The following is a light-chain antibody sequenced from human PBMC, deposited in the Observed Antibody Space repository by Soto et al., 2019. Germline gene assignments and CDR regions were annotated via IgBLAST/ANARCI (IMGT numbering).Light chain of an antibody. CDR2: GAS. J-gene: IGKJ5*01. V-gene: IGKV3-20*01. CDR1: QSVSSR. Sequence: EIVMTQSPGTLSLSPGERATLSCRASQSVSSRLAWYQQKPGQAPRLLISGASSRATGIPDRFSGSGFGTDFTLTISRLEPEDFAVYYCQQYVSAPITFGQGTRLEIK. CDR3: QQYVSAPIT.